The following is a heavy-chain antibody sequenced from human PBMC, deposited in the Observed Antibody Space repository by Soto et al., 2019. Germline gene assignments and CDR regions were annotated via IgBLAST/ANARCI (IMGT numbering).Heavy chain of an antibody. V-gene: IGHV3-30*18. J-gene: IGHJ4*02. CDR3: AKNSDYSGFDY. Sequence: GGSLRLSCAASGFTFSRYDMHWVRQAPAKGLEWVAVISYDGSNEYYADSVKGRFTISRDNSKNTLYVQMNSLRPEDTALYYCAKNSDYSGFDYWGQGTLVTVSS. CDR2: ISYDGSNE. D-gene: IGHD1-26*01. CDR1: GFTFSRYD.